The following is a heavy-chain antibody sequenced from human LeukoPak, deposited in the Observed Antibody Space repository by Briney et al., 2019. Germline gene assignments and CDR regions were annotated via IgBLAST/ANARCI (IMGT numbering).Heavy chain of an antibody. CDR3: ARDGEKYYYGSGSYLVY. D-gene: IGHD3-10*01. J-gene: IGHJ4*02. V-gene: IGHV4-59*01. Sequence: PSETLSLTCTVSGGSISSYYWSWIRQPPGKGLEWIGYIYYSGSTNYNPSLKSRVTISVDTSKNQFSLKLSSVTAADTAVYYCARDGEKYYYGSGSYLVYWGQGTLVTVSS. CDR2: IYYSGST. CDR1: GGSISSYY.